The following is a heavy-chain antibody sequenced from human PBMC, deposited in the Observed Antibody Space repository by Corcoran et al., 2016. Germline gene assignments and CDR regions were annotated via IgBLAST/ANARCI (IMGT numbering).Heavy chain of an antibody. D-gene: IGHD2-21*01. CDR1: GFTFSNSA. CDR3: SGGIVGYGMDV. Sequence: EVQLVESGGDLVQPGGSLKLSCAASGFTFSNSAIHWVRQASGKGLEWVGRIRSKANNYATSFAASVRGRLTISGDESKNTADLHMNSLEIEDTAGYYCSGGIVGYGMDVWGQGTTVTVSS. CDR2: IRSKANNYAT. J-gene: IGHJ6*02. V-gene: IGHV3-73*01.